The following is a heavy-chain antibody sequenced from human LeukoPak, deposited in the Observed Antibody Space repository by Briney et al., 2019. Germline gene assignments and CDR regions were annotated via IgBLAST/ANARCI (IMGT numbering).Heavy chain of an antibody. CDR2: INPSGGST. Sequence: ASVKVSCKASGYTFTSYYMHWVRQAPGQGLEWMGIINPSGGSTSYAQKFQGRVTMTRDMSTSTVYMELSSLRSEDTAVHYCARDRRVGTMVRGVIITRNWFDPWGQGTLVTVSS. CDR3: ARDRRVGTMVRGVIITRNWFDP. CDR1: GYTFTSYY. D-gene: IGHD3-10*01. V-gene: IGHV1-46*01. J-gene: IGHJ5*02.